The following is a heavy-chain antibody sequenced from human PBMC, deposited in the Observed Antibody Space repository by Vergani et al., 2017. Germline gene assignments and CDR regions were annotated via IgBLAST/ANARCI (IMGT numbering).Heavy chain of an antibody. J-gene: IGHJ6*03. V-gene: IGHV3-9*01. CDR3: AKDSDYYYYYYYMDV. Sequence: EVQLVESGGGLVQPGRSLRLSCAASGFTFDDYAMHWVRQAPGKGLEWVSGISWNSGSIGYADSVKGRFTISTDNAKNSLYLQMNSLRAEDTALYYCAKDSDYYYYYYYMDVWGKGTTVTVSS. CDR1: GFTFDDYA. CDR2: ISWNSGSI.